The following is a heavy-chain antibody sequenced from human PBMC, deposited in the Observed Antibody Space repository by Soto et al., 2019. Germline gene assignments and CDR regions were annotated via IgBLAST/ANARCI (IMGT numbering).Heavy chain of an antibody. J-gene: IGHJ4*02. V-gene: IGHV3-30*03. CDR2: ISDDGSSK. CDR3: ARRGTAALGPARNDHFDS. Sequence: QVQLVESGGGVVQPGRSLRLSCAASGFTFSNYGMHWVRQAPGKGLEWVAVISDDGSSKYYEDSVRGRFTISRDNARNTLFLQMNSRRGEDTDVYYCARRGTAALGPARNDHFDSWGQGSLVTVSS. CDR1: GFTFSNYG. D-gene: IGHD1-1*01.